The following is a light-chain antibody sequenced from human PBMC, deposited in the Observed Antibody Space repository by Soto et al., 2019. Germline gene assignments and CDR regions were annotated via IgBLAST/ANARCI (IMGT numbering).Light chain of an antibody. CDR1: SGSVSTSYY. Sequence: QTVVTQAPSFSVSPGGTVTLTCGLSSGSVSTSYYPSWYQQTPGQAPRTLIYSTNTRSSGVPDRFSGSILGNKAALTITGAQADDEYDYYCVLYMGSGISVFGGGTKLTVL. J-gene: IGLJ3*02. V-gene: IGLV8-61*01. CDR3: VLYMGSGISV. CDR2: STN.